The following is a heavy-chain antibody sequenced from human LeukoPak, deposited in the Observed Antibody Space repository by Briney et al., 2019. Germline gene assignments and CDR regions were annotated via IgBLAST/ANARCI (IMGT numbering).Heavy chain of an antibody. J-gene: IGHJ6*02. CDR1: GFTFSSYA. CDR2: ISGSGGST. CDR3: AKEYSSGWAHYYYYGMDA. Sequence: GGSLRLSCAASGFTFSSYAMSWVRQAPGKGLEWVSAISGSGGSTYYADSVKGRFTISRDNSKNTLYLQMNSLRAEDTAVYYCAKEYSSGWAHYYYYGMDAWGQGTTVTVSS. D-gene: IGHD6-19*01. V-gene: IGHV3-23*01.